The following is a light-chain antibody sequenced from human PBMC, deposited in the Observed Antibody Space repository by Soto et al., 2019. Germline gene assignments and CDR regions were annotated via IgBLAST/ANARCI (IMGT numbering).Light chain of an antibody. J-gene: IGKJ5*01. CDR3: QQRSNWHPIT. CDR2: YAS. Sequence: EIVLTQSPATLSLSPGERATLSCRASQTINRYLAWYQQKPGQAPRLLIYYASNRAAGIPARFSGSGSGTDFTLTISSLEPEDFAVYYCQQRSNWHPITFGQGTRLE. CDR1: QTINRY. V-gene: IGKV3-11*01.